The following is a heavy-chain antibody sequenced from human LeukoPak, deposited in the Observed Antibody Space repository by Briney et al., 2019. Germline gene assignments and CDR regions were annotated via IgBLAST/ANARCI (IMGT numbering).Heavy chain of an antibody. CDR3: AKDRCSRTNCYLFDF. CDR2: FSGSGGNT. V-gene: IGHV3-23*01. CDR1: GFTFATYA. Sequence: GGSLRLSCAASGFTFATYAMNWVRQAPGKGLERVSGFSGSGGNTSYADSVKGRFAISRDSSKNTLYLQMDSLRADDTAVYYCAKDRCSRTNCYLFDFWGQGTLVTVSS. D-gene: IGHD2-2*01. J-gene: IGHJ4*02.